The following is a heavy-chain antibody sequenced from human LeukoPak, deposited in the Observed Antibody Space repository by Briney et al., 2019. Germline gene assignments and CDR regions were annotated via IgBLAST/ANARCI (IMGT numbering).Heavy chain of an antibody. D-gene: IGHD2-21*01. CDR2: LYSGGTT. Sequence: PGESLRLSCAASGFIVSSNYMTWVRQAPGKGLEWVSVLYSGGTTNYADSVKGRFTISRHNSKNTLYLQMNSLRAEDTAVYYCARGGCGGGVCLYYFDYWGQGTLVTVAS. J-gene: IGHJ4*02. V-gene: IGHV3-53*04. CDR3: ARGGCGGGVCLYYFDY. CDR1: GFIVSSNY.